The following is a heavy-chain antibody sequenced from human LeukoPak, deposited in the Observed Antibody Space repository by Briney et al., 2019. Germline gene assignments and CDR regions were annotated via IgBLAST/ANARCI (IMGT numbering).Heavy chain of an antibody. CDR1: GFTFSSYA. CDR2: ISGNGGST. Sequence: GGSLRLSCAASGFTFSSYAMYWVRQAPGKGLEYVSGISGNGGSTYYANSVKGRFTISRDNSKNTLYLQMGSLRVEDMAVYYCARRSGYDFDYWGQGTLVTVSS. J-gene: IGHJ4*02. CDR3: ARRSGYDFDY. V-gene: IGHV3-64*01. D-gene: IGHD5-12*01.